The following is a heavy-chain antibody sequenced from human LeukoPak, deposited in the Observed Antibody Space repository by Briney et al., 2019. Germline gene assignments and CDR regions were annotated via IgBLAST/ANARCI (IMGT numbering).Heavy chain of an antibody. CDR2: ISSTSKYI. Sequence: XLXCVASXFAXSDXSMNWVRQPPGXGLEWFSSISSTSKYIYYADSVKGRFTISRDNAKNSLFLQMNNLRVDDSAVYYCAREYTAMAYDYWGQGNLVTVSS. CDR3: AREYTAMAYDY. CDR1: XFAXSDXS. D-gene: IGHD5-18*01. J-gene: IGHJ4*02. V-gene: IGHV3-21*01.